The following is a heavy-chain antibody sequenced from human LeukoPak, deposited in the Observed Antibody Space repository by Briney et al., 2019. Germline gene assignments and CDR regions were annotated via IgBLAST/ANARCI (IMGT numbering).Heavy chain of an antibody. J-gene: IGHJ4*02. CDR1: GFTFSSYT. V-gene: IGHV3-23*01. CDR3: AKGLTNLDY. CDR2: ISGSGGST. Sequence: GGSLRLSCAPSGFTFSSYTMSWVRQALGKGLEWVSAISGSGGSTYYADSVKGRFTISRDNSKNTLYLQMNSLRAEDTAVYYCAKGLTNLDYWGQGTLVTVSS. D-gene: IGHD2-8*01.